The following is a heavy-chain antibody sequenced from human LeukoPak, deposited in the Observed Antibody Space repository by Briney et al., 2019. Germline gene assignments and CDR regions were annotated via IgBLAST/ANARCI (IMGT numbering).Heavy chain of an antibody. V-gene: IGHV3-7*01. Sequence: GGSLRLSCAASGITFSSHWMTWVRQAAGKGLEWGANINQDGSEKYYVDSVKGRFTISRDNAKNSLYLQMNSLRAEDTAVYYCARTLRPGSSYGYYYGMDVWGQGTTVTVSS. CDR3: ARTLRPGSSYGYYYGMDV. CDR2: INQDGSEK. J-gene: IGHJ6*02. D-gene: IGHD3-10*01. CDR1: GITFSSHW.